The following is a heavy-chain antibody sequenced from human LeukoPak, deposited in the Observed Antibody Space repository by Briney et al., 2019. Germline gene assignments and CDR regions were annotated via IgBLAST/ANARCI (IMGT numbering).Heavy chain of an antibody. Sequence: GGSLRLSCAASGFTFSSYGMHWVRQAPGKGLEWVAVMWYDGSNKYYADSVKGRFTISRDNSKNTLYLQMNSLRAEDTAVYYCARDGFSSTSTLYYYYYGMDVWGQGTTVTVSS. D-gene: IGHD2-2*01. CDR2: MWYDGSNK. V-gene: IGHV3-33*01. CDR1: GFTFSSYG. J-gene: IGHJ6*02. CDR3: ARDGFSSTSTLYYYYYGMDV.